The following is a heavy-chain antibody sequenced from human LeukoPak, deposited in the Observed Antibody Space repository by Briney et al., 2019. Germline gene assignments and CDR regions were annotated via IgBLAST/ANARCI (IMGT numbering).Heavy chain of an antibody. CDR2: IYGSGST. D-gene: IGHD1-1*01. Sequence: SETLPLTCTVSGGSISSYYWSWIRQPPGKGLEWIGHIYGSGSTNYNPSLKSRVTLSVDTSKNQFSLKLSSVTAADTAVYYCAREGTSGTHLNWFDPWGQGTLVTVSS. V-gene: IGHV4-59*01. CDR1: GGSISSYY. CDR3: AREGTSGTHLNWFDP. J-gene: IGHJ5*02.